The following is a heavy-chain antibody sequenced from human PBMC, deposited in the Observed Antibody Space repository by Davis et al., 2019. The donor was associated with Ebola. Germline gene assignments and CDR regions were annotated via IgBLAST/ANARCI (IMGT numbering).Heavy chain of an antibody. V-gene: IGHV3-30*18. J-gene: IGHJ6*04. CDR3: AKGGSGWPSDYSYDTGV. CDR1: GFRFSSYG. D-gene: IGHD6-19*01. Sequence: GGSLRLSCSASGFRFSSYGMHWVRQAPGKGLEWVAIISYDGSFEFYGDSVKGRFTISRDNSRNTLYLQMTSLRVDDTAVYYCAKGGSGWPSDYSYDTGVWGNGTTVTVSS. CDR2: ISYDGSFE.